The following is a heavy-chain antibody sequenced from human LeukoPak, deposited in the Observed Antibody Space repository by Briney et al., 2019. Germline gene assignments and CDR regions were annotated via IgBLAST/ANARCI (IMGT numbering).Heavy chain of an antibody. D-gene: IGHD6-13*01. J-gene: IGHJ4*02. CDR2: IKQDGSEK. CDR3: ARDRRGAVDY. Sequence: GGSLRLSCAASGFTFSSYRMSWVRQAPGKGLEWVANIKQDGSEKYYVDSVKGRFTISRDNAKNSLYLQMNSLRAEDTAVYYCARDRRGAVDYWGQGTLVTVSS. CDR1: GFTFSSYR. V-gene: IGHV3-7*01.